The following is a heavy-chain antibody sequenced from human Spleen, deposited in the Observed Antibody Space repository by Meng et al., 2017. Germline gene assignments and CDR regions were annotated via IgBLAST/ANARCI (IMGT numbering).Heavy chain of an antibody. V-gene: IGHV3-7*01. CDR1: GFTFSSYW. D-gene: IGHD6-19*01. Sequence: GGSLRLSCAASGFTFSSYWMSWVRQAPGKGLEWVANIKQDGSEKYYVDSVKGRFTISRDNAKNSLYLQMNSLRAEDTAVYYCARDDGSGWSSLDYWGQGNRVNGAS. CDR3: ARDDGSGWSSLDY. CDR2: IKQDGSEK. J-gene: IGHJ4*02.